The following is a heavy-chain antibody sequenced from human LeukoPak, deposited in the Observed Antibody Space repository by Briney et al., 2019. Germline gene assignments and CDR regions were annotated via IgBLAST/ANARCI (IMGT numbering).Heavy chain of an antibody. Sequence: PGESLKISCMGSGYSFTSYWIAWVRQMPGKGLEWMGFISPADSDTRYSPSFQGQVTISADKSINTAYLQWGSLKASDTAMYYCARPAYCGSDCLAVWGQGTLVTVSS. CDR1: GYSFTSYW. CDR3: ARPAYCGSDCLAV. D-gene: IGHD2-21*02. CDR2: ISPADSDT. J-gene: IGHJ4*02. V-gene: IGHV5-51*01.